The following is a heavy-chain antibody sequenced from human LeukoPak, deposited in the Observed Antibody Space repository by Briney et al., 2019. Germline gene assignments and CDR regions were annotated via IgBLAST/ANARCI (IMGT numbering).Heavy chain of an antibody. V-gene: IGHV3-23*01. CDR1: GFTFSSYA. J-gene: IGHJ4*02. Sequence: GGSLRLSCAASGFTFSSYAMSWVRQAPGKGLEWVSAISGSGGSTYYADSVKGRFTISRDNSKNTLYLQVNSLRAEDTAVYYCARDPALLWFRESDYWGQGTLVTVSS. CDR3: ARDPALLWFRESDY. D-gene: IGHD3-10*01. CDR2: ISGSGGST.